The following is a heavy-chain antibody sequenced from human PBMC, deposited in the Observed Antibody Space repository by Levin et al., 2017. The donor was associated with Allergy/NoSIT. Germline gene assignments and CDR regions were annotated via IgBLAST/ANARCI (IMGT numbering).Heavy chain of an antibody. Sequence: PGGSLRLSCAASGFSFSSYAMSWVRQAPGKGLEWVSAISGSGGSTYYAGSVKGRFTISRDNSKNTLYLQMNSLRAEDTAVYYCAKNVYSYGAAGYNDCWGQGTLVTVSS. CDR1: GFSFSSYA. CDR2: ISGSGGST. J-gene: IGHJ4*02. CDR3: AKNVYSYGAAGYNDC. D-gene: IGHD5-18*01. V-gene: IGHV3-23*01.